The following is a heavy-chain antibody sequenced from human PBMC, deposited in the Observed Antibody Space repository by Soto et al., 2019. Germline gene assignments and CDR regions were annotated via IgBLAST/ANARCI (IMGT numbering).Heavy chain of an antibody. J-gene: IGHJ4*02. V-gene: IGHV4-34*01. Sequence: SETLSLTCAVYGGSFSGYYWSWIRQPPGKGLEWIGEINHSGSTNYNPSLKSRVTISVDTSKNQFSLKLSSVTAADTAVYYCARGTTTVSDPYYYFDYWGQGTLVTVSS. CDR3: ARGTTTVSDPYYYFDY. CDR1: GGSFSGYY. D-gene: IGHD4-4*01. CDR2: INHSGST.